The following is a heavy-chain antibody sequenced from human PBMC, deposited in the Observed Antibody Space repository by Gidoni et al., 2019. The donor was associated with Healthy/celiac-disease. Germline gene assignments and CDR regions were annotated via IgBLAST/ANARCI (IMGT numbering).Heavy chain of an antibody. Sequence: QLQLQESGPGLVKPSETLSLTCTVSGGSISSSSYYWGWIRQPPGKGLEWIGSIYYSGCTYYIPSLKSRVTISVDTSKNQFSLKLSSVTAADTAVYYCASSPKYYDFWSGYPADAFDIWGQGTMVTVSS. CDR1: GGSISSSSYY. V-gene: IGHV4-39*01. CDR3: ASSPKYYDFWSGYPADAFDI. D-gene: IGHD3-3*01. CDR2: IYYSGCT. J-gene: IGHJ3*02.